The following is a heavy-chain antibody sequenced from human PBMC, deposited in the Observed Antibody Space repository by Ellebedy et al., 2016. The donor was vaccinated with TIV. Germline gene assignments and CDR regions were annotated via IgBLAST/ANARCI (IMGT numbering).Heavy chain of an antibody. D-gene: IGHD3-16*02. Sequence: ASVKVSCKASGYTFTSYGISWVRQAPGQGLEWMGWISAYNGNTNYAQKFQGRVTMTTDTSTSTAYMELSSLRSDDTAVYYRARGHDYIWGSYRLPDYWGQGTLVTVSS. CDR2: ISAYNGNT. CDR3: ARGHDYIWGSYRLPDY. V-gene: IGHV1-18*01. CDR1: GYTFTSYG. J-gene: IGHJ4*02.